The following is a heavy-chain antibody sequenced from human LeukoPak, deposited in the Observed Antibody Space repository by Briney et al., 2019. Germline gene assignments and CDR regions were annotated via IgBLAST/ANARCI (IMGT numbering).Heavy chain of an antibody. J-gene: IGHJ4*02. D-gene: IGHD3-22*01. CDR2: IIPILGIA. V-gene: IGHV1-69*04. CDR3: AREGGPVYYHDSSGHKPIDY. Sequence: ASVKVSCKASGGTFSSYAISWVRQAPGQGLEWMGRIIPILGIANYAQKFQGRVTITADKSTSTAYMELSSLRSEDTAVYYCAREGGPVYYHDSSGHKPIDYWGQGTLVTVSS. CDR1: GGTFSSYA.